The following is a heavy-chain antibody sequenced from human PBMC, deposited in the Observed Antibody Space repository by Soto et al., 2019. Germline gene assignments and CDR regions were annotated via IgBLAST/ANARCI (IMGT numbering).Heavy chain of an antibody. CDR1: GFAFSSYP. CDR2: ISDSGGLT. Sequence: GGSLRLSCAASGFAFSSYPLSWVRQAPEKGLEWVSGISDSGGLTYNADSVKGRFTISRDNSKNTLYLQMNSLRAEDTAVYYCARRAFGSSRAFDIWGQGTVVTVSS. V-gene: IGHV3-23*01. J-gene: IGHJ3*02. CDR3: ARRAFGSSRAFDI. D-gene: IGHD6-6*01.